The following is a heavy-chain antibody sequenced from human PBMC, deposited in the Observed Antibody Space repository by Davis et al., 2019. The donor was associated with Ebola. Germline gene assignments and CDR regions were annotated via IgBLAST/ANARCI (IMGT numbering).Heavy chain of an antibody. V-gene: IGHV4-4*02. CDR1: GGSISSSNW. CDR2: IYHSGST. J-gene: IGHJ6*02. CDR3: ARERALGYCSSTSCYRDGMDV. Sequence: SETLSLTCAVSGGSISSSNWWSWVRQPPGKGLEWIGDIYHSGSTNSNPSLKSRVTISVDKSKNQFSLKLSSVTAADTAVYYCARERALGYCSSTSCYRDGMDVWGQGTTVTVSS. D-gene: IGHD2-2*02.